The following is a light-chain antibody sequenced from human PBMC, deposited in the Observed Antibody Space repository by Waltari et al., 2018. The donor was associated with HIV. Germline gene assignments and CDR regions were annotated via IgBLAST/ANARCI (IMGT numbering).Light chain of an antibody. CDR2: HVS. V-gene: IGLV2-14*03. J-gene: IGLJ2*01. Sequence: QSALTQPASVSGSPGQSITISCTGTSSDVGGYNYVSWYQQHPGKAPKLMIYHVSNLRSGVSNRFSGSTSGNTASLTIAGLQAEDEADYYCTSYTSSNTLVIFGGGTKLTVL. CDR3: TSYTSSNTLVI. CDR1: SSDVGGYNY.